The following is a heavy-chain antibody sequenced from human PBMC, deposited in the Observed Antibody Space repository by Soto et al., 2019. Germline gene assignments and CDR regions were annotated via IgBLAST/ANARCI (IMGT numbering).Heavy chain of an antibody. Sequence: QVQLEQSGADVKKAGSSVKVSCKAFGGSVNSHAISWVRQAPGQGLEWMGGIIPMFGTPTYAQRFQAGVTISADESTSTVYLDLSSLRSEDTAMYYCARSRNVAEFNDYGGNYHGFDIWGQGTMVTVSS. V-gene: IGHV1-69*01. J-gene: IGHJ3*02. D-gene: IGHD4-17*01. CDR2: IIPMFGTP. CDR1: GGSVNSHA. CDR3: ARSRNVAEFNDYGGNYHGFDI.